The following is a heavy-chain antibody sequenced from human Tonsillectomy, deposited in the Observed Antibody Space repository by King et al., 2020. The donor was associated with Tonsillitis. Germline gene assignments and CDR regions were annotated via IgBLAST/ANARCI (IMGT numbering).Heavy chain of an antibody. V-gene: IGHV3-7*01. J-gene: IGHJ3*02. CDR1: KFTFSYYY. CDR3: ARAYAGAFDI. CDR2: IKPDGIEK. Sequence: VQLVESGGGLVQPGGSLRLSCAASKFTFSYYYMTWVRQAPGKGLEWVANIKPDGIEKYYVDSVKGRFTISRDNAKNSLYLQMNSLRAEDTAVYYCARAYAGAFDIWGQGTVVTVSS. D-gene: IGHD2-8*01.